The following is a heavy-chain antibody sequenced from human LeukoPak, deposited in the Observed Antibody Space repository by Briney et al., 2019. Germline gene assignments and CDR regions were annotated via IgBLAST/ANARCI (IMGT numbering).Heavy chain of an antibody. CDR3: AKFVVSNSSGWYRSYYFDY. CDR1: GFTFSSYT. V-gene: IGHV3-23*01. Sequence: PGGSLRLSCAASGFTFSSYTMNWVRQAPGKGLEWVSAISGSGGSTYYADSVKGRFTISRDNSKNTLYLQMNSLRAEDTAVYYCAKFVVSNSSGWYRSYYFDYWGQGTLVTVSS. D-gene: IGHD6-19*01. CDR2: ISGSGGST. J-gene: IGHJ4*02.